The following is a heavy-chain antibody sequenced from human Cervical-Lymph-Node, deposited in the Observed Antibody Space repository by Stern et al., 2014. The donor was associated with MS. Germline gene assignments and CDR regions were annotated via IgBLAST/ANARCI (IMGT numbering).Heavy chain of an antibody. V-gene: IGHV7-4-1*02. J-gene: IGHJ4*02. Sequence: QVQLVQSGSELKEPGASVKVSCKASGYTLTNYPMNWVRQAPGQGLEWMGWINTNTGNSTYAQGFTGRFVFSLDTSVSTAYLHISSLKAEDTAVYYCARDLVDTAMITRSDYLDSWGQGTLVTVSS. CDR1: GYTLTNYP. CDR2: INTNTGNS. CDR3: ARDLVDTAMITRSDYLDS. D-gene: IGHD5-18*01.